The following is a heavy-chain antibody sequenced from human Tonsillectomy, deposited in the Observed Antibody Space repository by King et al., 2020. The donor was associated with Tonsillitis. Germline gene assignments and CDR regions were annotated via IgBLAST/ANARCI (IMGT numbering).Heavy chain of an antibody. V-gene: IGHV3-30*03. D-gene: IGHD3-16*02. CDR2: ISYDGSNK. CDR1: GFTFSNYG. CDR3: AGSRFREVIPCDY. J-gene: IGHJ4*02. Sequence: VQLVESGGGVVQPGRSLRLSCAASGFTFSNYGIHWVRQAPGKGLEWVAFISYDGSNKYYTDSVKGRFTISRDNSKSTLYLQMNSLRAEDAAVYFCAGSRFREVIPCDYWGQGALVTVSS.